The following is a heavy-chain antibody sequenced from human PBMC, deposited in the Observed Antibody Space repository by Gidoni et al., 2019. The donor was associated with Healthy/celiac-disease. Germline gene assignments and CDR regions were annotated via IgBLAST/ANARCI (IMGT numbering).Heavy chain of an antibody. V-gene: IGHV3-53*02. D-gene: IGHD1-26*01. J-gene: IGHJ4*02. Sequence: EVQLVETGGGLIQPGGSLRLSCAASGFTVSSNYMGWVRQASGKGLEWVSVIYSGGSTYYADTVKGRFTISRDNSKNTLYLQMNSLRAEDTAVYYCARDLGSYLFDYWGQGTLVTVSS. CDR2: IYSGGST. CDR1: GFTVSSNY. CDR3: ARDLGSYLFDY.